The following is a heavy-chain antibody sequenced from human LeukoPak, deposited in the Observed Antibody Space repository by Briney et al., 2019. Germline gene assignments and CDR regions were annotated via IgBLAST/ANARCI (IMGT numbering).Heavy chain of an antibody. J-gene: IGHJ3*02. D-gene: IGHD1-14*01. Sequence: GGSLRLSCAASGFTFSSYGMHWVRQAPGKGLEWVAVISYDGSNKYYADSVKGRFTISRDNSKNTLYLQMNSLRAEDTAVYYCAKFVPEADEVDAFDIWGQGTMVTVSS. CDR3: AKFVPEADEVDAFDI. V-gene: IGHV3-30*18. CDR1: GFTFSSYG. CDR2: ISYDGSNK.